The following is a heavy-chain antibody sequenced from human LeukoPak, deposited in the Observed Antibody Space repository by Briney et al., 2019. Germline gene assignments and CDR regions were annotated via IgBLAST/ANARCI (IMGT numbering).Heavy chain of an antibody. CDR1: GGSISSYY. D-gene: IGHD4-23*01. CDR3: ARFPGKLLDAFDI. Sequence: SETLSLTCTVSGGSISSYYWSWIRQPPGKGLEWIGYIYYSGSTNYNPSLKSRVTISVDTSKNQFSLKLSSVTAADTAVYYCARFPGKLLDAFDIWGQGTMVTVSS. V-gene: IGHV4-59*08. CDR2: IYYSGST. J-gene: IGHJ3*02.